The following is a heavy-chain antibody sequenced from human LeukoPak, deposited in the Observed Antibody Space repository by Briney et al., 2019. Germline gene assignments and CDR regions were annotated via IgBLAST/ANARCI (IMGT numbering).Heavy chain of an antibody. D-gene: IGHD3-10*01. V-gene: IGHV1-69*04. CDR3: ARGHYGSGIHQGAFDI. Sequence: SVKVSCKASGGTFSSYAISWVRQAPGQGLEWMGRIIPILGIANYAQKFQGRVTITADKSTSTAYMELSSLRSEDTAVYYCARGHYGSGIHQGAFDIWGQGTIVTVSS. CDR2: IIPILGIA. CDR1: GGTFSSYA. J-gene: IGHJ3*02.